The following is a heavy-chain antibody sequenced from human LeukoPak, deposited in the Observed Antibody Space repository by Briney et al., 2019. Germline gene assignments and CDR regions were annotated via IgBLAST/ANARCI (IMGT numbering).Heavy chain of an antibody. D-gene: IGHD6-13*01. CDR2: ISYDGSNK. Sequence: GGSLRLSCAASGFTFSSYGMHWVRQAPGKGLEWVAVISYDGSNKYYADSVKGRFTISRDDSKNTLYLQMNSLSAEDTAVYYCAKGLGSSWINWFDPWGQGTLVTVSS. CDR1: GFTFSSYG. J-gene: IGHJ5*02. CDR3: AKGLGSSWINWFDP. V-gene: IGHV3-30*18.